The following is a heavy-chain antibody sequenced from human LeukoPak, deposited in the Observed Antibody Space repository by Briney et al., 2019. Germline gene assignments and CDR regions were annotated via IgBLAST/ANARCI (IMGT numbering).Heavy chain of an antibody. CDR1: GYTFTGYY. CDR2: INPNSGGT. Sequence: ASVKVSCKASGYTFTGYYMHWVRQAPGQGLEWMGWINPNSGGTNYAQKFQGRATMTRDTSISKAYMELSRLRSDDTAVYYCARDKPLPAHQRGVVPAARVNWFDPWGQGTLVTVSS. CDR3: ARDKPLPAHQRGVVPAARVNWFDP. J-gene: IGHJ5*02. V-gene: IGHV1-2*02. D-gene: IGHD2-2*01.